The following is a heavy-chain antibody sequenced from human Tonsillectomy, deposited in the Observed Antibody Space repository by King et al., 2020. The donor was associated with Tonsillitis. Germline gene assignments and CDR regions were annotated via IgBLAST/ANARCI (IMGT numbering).Heavy chain of an antibody. J-gene: IGHJ6*02. V-gene: IGHV3-23*04. CDR2: ISDNGFST. D-gene: IGHD3-16*01. CDR3: AKLRGWVSSSSHLGMDV. CDR1: GFTFGNHA. Sequence: EVQLVESGGGLVQPGGSLRLSCEASGFTFGNHAMSWVRQAPGKGLDWISAISDNGFSTYYADSVKGRFSISRDNSKNTLYLRMNRLRPEDTAVYYCAKLRGWVSSSSHLGMDVWGQGTTVTVSS.